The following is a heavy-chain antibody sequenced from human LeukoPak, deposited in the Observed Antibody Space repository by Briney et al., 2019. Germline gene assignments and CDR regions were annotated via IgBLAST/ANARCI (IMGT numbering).Heavy chain of an antibody. Sequence: IPSETLSLTCAVYGGSFSGYYWGWIRQPPGKGLEWIGSIYYSGSSYYNPSLKSRVTISVDTSKNQFSLKLSSVTAADTAVYYCARDLYSSRTNDAFVIWGRGTMVTVSS. CDR2: IYYSGSS. D-gene: IGHD6-13*01. CDR3: ARDLYSSRTNDAFVI. CDR1: GGSFSGYY. J-gene: IGHJ3*02. V-gene: IGHV4-34*01.